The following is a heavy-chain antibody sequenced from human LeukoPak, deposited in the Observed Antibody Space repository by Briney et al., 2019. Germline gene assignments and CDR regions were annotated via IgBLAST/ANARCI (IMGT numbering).Heavy chain of an antibody. D-gene: IGHD5-12*01. Sequence: PGGSLRLSCAASGFTFSNYGMHWVRQAPGKGLEWVAFIRYEGNDKYYADSVKGRFTISRDNSKNTLYLEMNSLRAEDTAVYYCAREDSGYDRGFDYWGQGTLVTVSS. J-gene: IGHJ4*02. CDR2: IRYEGNDK. CDR1: GFTFSNYG. V-gene: IGHV3-30*02. CDR3: AREDSGYDRGFDY.